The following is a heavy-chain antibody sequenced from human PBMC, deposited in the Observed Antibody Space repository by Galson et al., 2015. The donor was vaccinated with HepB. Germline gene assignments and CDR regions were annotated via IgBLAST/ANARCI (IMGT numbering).Heavy chain of an antibody. V-gene: IGHV7-4-1*02. CDR2: INTITGNP. CDR3: ARDLSTIRFDP. J-gene: IGHJ5*02. CDR1: GYTFTGPS. Sequence: SVKVSCRASGYTFTGPSINWLRQAPGQGLEWMGWINTITGNPTYAQDFTGRFVFSLDTSVSATYLQINNLKAEDTAIYYCARDLSTIRFDPWGQGALVTVSS.